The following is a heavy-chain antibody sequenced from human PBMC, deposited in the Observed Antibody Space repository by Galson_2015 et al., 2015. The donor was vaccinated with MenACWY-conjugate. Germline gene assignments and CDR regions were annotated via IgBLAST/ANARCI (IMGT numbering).Heavy chain of an antibody. V-gene: IGHV2-70*04. CDR2: IGWDDDK. CDR1: GFSLSTSGVR. J-gene: IGHJ4*02. CDR3: ARDVDTAMGYYFDY. D-gene: IGHD5-18*01. Sequence: PALVKPTQTLTLTCTFSGFSLSTSGVRVSWIRQPPGKALEWLARIGWDDDKFYSTSLKTRLTISKDTSKNQVVLTMTNMDPVDTATYYCARDVDTAMGYYFDYWSQGTLVTVSS.